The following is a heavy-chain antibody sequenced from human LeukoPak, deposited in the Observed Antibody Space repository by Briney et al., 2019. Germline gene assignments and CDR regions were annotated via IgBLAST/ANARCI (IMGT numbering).Heavy chain of an antibody. CDR2: ISGSGGST. D-gene: IGHD6-19*01. CDR3: ARAADGIAVAGREIQWPNYGMDV. J-gene: IGHJ6*02. CDR1: GFTFSSYA. V-gene: IGHV3-23*01. Sequence: PGGSLRLSCAASGFTFSSYAMSWVRQAPGKGLEWVSAISGSGGSTYYADSVKGRFTISRDNAKNSLYLQMNSLRAEDTAVYYCARAADGIAVAGREIQWPNYGMDVWGQGTTVTVSS.